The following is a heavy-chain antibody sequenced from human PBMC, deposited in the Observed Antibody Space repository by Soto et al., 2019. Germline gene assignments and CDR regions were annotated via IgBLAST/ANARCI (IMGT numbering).Heavy chain of an antibody. D-gene: IGHD2-2*01. CDR2: IYYSGST. CDR1: GGSINSSSYF. V-gene: IGHV4-39*07. CDR3: ARACSSTSCYDVFDY. J-gene: IGHJ4*02. Sequence: PSETLSLTCSVSGGSINSSSYFWGWVRQPPGKGLEWIGSIYYSGSTYYNPSLKSRVTMSVDTSKNQFSLKLRSVTAADTAVYYCARACSSTSCYDVFDYWGQGTLVTVSS.